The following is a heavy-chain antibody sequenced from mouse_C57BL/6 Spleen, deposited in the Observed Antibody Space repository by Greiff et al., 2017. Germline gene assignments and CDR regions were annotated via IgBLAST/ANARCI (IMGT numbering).Heavy chain of an antibody. J-gene: IGHJ4*01. Sequence: VQLQQSGAELVKPGASVKISCKASGYAFSSYWMNWVKQRTGKGLEWIGQIYPGDGDTNYNGKFKGKATLTADKASSTAYMQLSSLTSEDSAVYFCARDYGSSYVNYAMDYWGQGTSVTVSS. D-gene: IGHD1-1*01. V-gene: IGHV1-80*01. CDR3: ARDYGSSYVNYAMDY. CDR2: IYPGDGDT. CDR1: GYAFSSYW.